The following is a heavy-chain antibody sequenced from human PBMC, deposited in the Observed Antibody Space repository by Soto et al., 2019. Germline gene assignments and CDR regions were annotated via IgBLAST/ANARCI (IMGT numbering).Heavy chain of an antibody. Sequence: QVQLVESGGGVVQPGRSLRLSCAASGFTFSSHGMHWVRQAPGKGLEWVAVIWYDGSNKYYADAVKGRFTISRDNSKNTLDLQMNSLRVEDTAVYYCARGPYFYGSGPFDYWGQGTLVTVS. CDR2: IWYDGSNK. V-gene: IGHV3-33*01. CDR1: GFTFSSHG. J-gene: IGHJ4*02. D-gene: IGHD3-10*01. CDR3: ARGPYFYGSGPFDY.